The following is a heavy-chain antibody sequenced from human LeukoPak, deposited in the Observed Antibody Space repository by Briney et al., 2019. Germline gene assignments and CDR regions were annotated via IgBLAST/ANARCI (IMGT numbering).Heavy chain of an antibody. D-gene: IGHD6-6*01. CDR3: AKGLYSSSSYFDY. Sequence: PGGSLRLSCAASGFTFSSYVMSWVRQAPGKGLEWVSAISDSGGSTFYADSVEGRFTISRDNSKNTLYLQMNSLRAEDTAVYYCAKGLYSSSSYFDYWGQGTLVTVSS. J-gene: IGHJ4*02. V-gene: IGHV3-23*01. CDR1: GFTFSSYV. CDR2: ISDSGGST.